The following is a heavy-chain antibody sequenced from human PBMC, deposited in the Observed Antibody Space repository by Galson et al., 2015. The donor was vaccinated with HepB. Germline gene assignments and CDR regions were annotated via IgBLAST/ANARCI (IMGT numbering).Heavy chain of an antibody. CDR2: ISSSSSYI. V-gene: IGHV3-21*01. CDR1: GSTFSSYS. J-gene: IGHJ4*02. CDR3: ARGSSGTWPPAGSGTFDY. D-gene: IGHD1-26*01. Sequence: SLRLSCAASGSTFSSYSMNWVRQAPGKGLEWVSSISSSSSYIYYADSVRGRFTISRDNAKNSLNPQMNSLRAEDTAVYYCARGSSGTWPPAGSGTFDYWGQGTLVTASS.